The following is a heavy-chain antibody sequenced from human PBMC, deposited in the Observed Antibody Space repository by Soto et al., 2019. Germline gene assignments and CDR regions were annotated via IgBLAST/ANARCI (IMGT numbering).Heavy chain of an antibody. CDR3: ASAVATAGPTEVFDI. Sequence: ASVKVSCKASGYTFTGYYMHWVRQAPGQGLEWMGWINPNSGGTNYAQKFQGWVTMTRDTSISTAYMELSRLRSDDTAVYYCASAVATAGPTEVFDIWGKGKMDTVSS. J-gene: IGHJ3*02. CDR1: GYTFTGYY. V-gene: IGHV1-2*04. D-gene: IGHD6-13*01. CDR2: INPNSGGT.